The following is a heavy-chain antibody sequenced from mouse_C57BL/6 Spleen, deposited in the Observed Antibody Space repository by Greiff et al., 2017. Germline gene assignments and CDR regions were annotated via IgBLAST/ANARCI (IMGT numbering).Heavy chain of an antibody. Sequence: EVKVVESGGGLVKPGGSLKLSCAASGFTFSSYAMSWVRQTPEKRLEWVATISDGGSYTYYPDNVKGRFTISRDNAKNNLYLQMSHLKSEDTAMYYCARALLLRSLWYFDVWGTGTTVTVSS. CDR2: ISDGGSYT. J-gene: IGHJ1*03. D-gene: IGHD1-1*01. V-gene: IGHV5-4*03. CDR3: ARALLLRSLWYFDV. CDR1: GFTFSSYA.